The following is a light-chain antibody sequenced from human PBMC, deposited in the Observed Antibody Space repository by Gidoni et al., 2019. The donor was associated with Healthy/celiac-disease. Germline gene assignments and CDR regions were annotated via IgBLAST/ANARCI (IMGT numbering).Light chain of an antibody. CDR2: KES. CDR3: QQYNSYSRT. Sequence: DIQMTQSPSTLSASVGDRVTFTCRASQSISSWLSCYQQKPGKAPRLLIYKESSLESGVPSSFSCSGSGTEFTFTISSLQSDDFATYYCQQYNSYSRTFGQGTKVEIK. J-gene: IGKJ1*01. CDR1: QSISSW. V-gene: IGKV1-5*03.